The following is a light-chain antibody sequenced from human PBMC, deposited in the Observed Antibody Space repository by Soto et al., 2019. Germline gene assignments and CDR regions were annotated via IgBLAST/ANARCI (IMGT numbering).Light chain of an antibody. CDR1: QSVSSTF. Sequence: EIVLTQSPGTLSLSPGERATLSCRPSQSVSSTFLAWYQQKPGQAPRLLIYGASSRATGIPDRFSGSGSGTDFTLTISRLEPEDFAVYYCQQFGTSPEFTFGPGTKVEIK. CDR3: QQFGTSPEFT. J-gene: IGKJ3*01. V-gene: IGKV3-20*01. CDR2: GAS.